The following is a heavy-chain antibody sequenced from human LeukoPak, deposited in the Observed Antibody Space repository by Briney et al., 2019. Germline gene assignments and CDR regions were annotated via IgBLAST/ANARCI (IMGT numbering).Heavy chain of an antibody. CDR3: ARVGYSSSIDY. CDR1: GFTFSSYS. D-gene: IGHD6-6*01. Sequence: PGGSLRLSCAASGFTFSSYSMNWIRQAPGKELECIGSIYYSARTYYNPSLKSRVTISVDTSKNQFSLKLSSVTAADTAVYYCARVGYSSSIDYWGQGTLVTVSS. CDR2: IYYSART. V-gene: IGHV4-39*07. J-gene: IGHJ4*02.